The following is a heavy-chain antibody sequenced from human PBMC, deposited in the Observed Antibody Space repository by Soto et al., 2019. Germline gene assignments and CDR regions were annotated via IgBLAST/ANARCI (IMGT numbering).Heavy chain of an antibody. CDR1: VFTFSGYA. J-gene: IGHJ4*02. CDR3: VRDGVGATTYFGYLDY. D-gene: IGHD1-26*01. CDR2: ISGSGGST. Sequence: GGPLRLSCAASVFTFSGYAMSWVRQAPGKGLEWVSAISGSGGSTYYADSVKGRFTISRDNSRKILYLQMDSLRADDTAVYYCVRDGVGATTYFGYLDYWGQGAPVTVSS. V-gene: IGHV3-23*01.